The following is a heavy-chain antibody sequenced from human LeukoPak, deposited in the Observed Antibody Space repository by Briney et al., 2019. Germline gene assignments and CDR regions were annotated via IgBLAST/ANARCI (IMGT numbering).Heavy chain of an antibody. D-gene: IGHD6-13*01. J-gene: IGHJ6*03. CDR3: ARVSSSWPYYYYYYMDV. V-gene: IGHV3-21*04. CDR1: GFTFSSYS. CDR2: ISSSSSYI. Sequence: GGSLRLSCAASGFTFSSYSMNWVRQAPGKGLEWVSSISSSSSYIYYADSVKGRFTISRDNSKNTLYLQMNSLRAEDTAVYYCARVSSSWPYYYYYYMDVWGKGTTVTVSS.